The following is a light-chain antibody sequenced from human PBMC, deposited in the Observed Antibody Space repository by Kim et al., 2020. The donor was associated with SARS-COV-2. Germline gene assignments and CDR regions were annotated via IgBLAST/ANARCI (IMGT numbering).Light chain of an antibody. J-gene: IGKJ1*01. CDR2: QAS. Sequence: ASIGDRVTITCRASHSISTWLAWYQQKSGKAPKLFMYQASTAETGVPSRFSGSGSGTEFTLTISSLQPDDSATYYCQEYDTYPWTFGQGTKVDIK. V-gene: IGKV1-5*03. CDR3: QEYDTYPWT. CDR1: HSISTW.